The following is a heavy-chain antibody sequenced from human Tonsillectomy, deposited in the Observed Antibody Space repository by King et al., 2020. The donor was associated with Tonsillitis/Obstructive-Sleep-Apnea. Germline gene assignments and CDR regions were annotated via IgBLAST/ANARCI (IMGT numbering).Heavy chain of an antibody. D-gene: IGHD2-8*02. Sequence: VQLVESGGGLVQPGGSLRLSCAASGFTFSSYSTNWVRQAPGKGLEWVSYISSDLTTIYYADSVRGRFTISRDNAKNSVYLQMNSLRDEDTAVYYCVRESCSGGICSRYYWGQGTLVTVSP. CDR3: VRESCSGGICSRYY. CDR2: ISSDLTTI. J-gene: IGHJ4*02. CDR1: GFTFSSYS. V-gene: IGHV3-48*02.